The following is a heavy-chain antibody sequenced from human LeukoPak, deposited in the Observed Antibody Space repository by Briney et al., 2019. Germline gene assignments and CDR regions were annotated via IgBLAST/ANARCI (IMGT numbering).Heavy chain of an antibody. CDR3: ARDTYYYDSSGYYSDY. D-gene: IGHD3-22*01. Sequence: GGSLRLSCAASGFTFSSYSMNWVRQAPGKGLEWVSYISSSSSTIYYADSVKGRFTISRDNAKNSLYLQMNSLRAEDTAVYYCARDTYYYDSSGYYSDYWGQGTLVTVSS. CDR2: ISSSSSTI. CDR1: GFTFSSYS. V-gene: IGHV3-48*01. J-gene: IGHJ4*02.